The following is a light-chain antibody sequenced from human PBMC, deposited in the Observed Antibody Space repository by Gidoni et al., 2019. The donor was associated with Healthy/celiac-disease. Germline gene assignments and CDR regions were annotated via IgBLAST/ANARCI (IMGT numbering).Light chain of an antibody. V-gene: IGLV1-47*01. J-gene: IGLJ2*01. CDR3: AAWDDSLSVV. CDR1: STNIGSNY. CDR2: RNN. Sequence: QSVLTQPPSASGTPGQRVTISCSGRSTNIGSNYVYWYQQHPGTAPKLLISRNNQRPSGVPDRFSGSKSGTSASLAISGLRSEDEADYYCAAWDDSLSVVFGGGTKLTVL.